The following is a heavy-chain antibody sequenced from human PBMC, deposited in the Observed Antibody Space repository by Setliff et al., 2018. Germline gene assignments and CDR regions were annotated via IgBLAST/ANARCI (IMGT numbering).Heavy chain of an antibody. D-gene: IGHD2-8*01. CDR2: IIPLLETA. CDR3: LRLVRYCTKIACQATSGDEV. Sequence: GASVKVSCKASGDTFSTYALSWVRQAPGQGLEWMGGIIPLLETANYAQKFQGRVTMTTDTSTNTGYLELRGLRSDDTAVYYCLRLVRYCTKIACQATSGDEVWGLGTLVTVSS. V-gene: IGHV1-69*05. CDR1: GDTFSTYA. J-gene: IGHJ4*02.